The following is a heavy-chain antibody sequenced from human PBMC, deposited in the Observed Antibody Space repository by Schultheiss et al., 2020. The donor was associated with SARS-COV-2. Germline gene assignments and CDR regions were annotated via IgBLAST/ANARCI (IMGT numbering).Heavy chain of an antibody. D-gene: IGHD1-26*01. CDR3: ARASRRSGSWYYFDY. CDR2: ISSSSSYT. V-gene: IGHV3-11*05. J-gene: IGHJ4*02. Sequence: GESLKISCAASGFTFSDYYMSWIRQAPGKGLEWVSYISSSSSYTNYADSVKGRFTISRDNSKNTLYLQMNSLRAEDTAVYYCARASRRSGSWYYFDYWGQGTLVTVSS. CDR1: GFTFSDYY.